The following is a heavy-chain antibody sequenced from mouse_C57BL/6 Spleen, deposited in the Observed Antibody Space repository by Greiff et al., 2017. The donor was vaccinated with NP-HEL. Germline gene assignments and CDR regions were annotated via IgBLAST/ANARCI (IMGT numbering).Heavy chain of an antibody. J-gene: IGHJ4*01. CDR1: GFSLTSYG. Sequence: VKLQQSGPGLVQPSQILSITCTVSGFSLTSYGVHWVRQSPGKGLEWLGVIWSGGSTDYNAAFISRLSISKDNSKSQVFFKMNSLQADDTAIYYCARYYDYDDYAMDYWGQGTSVTVSS. V-gene: IGHV2-2*01. D-gene: IGHD2-4*01. CDR2: IWSGGST. CDR3: ARYYDYDDYAMDY.